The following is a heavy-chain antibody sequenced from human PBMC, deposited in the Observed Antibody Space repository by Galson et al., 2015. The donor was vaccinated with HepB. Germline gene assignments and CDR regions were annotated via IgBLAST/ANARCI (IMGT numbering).Heavy chain of an antibody. CDR1: GFTFGTFA. J-gene: IGHJ6*02. CDR2: ISYDGGNK. Sequence: SLRLSCAASGFTFGTFAMHWVRQAPGKGLEWVAVISYDGGNKYYADSVKGRFTISRDNSKNTLYLDMNSLRAEDTAVYWCTRTGRYSNSWYRYGMDVWGQGTTVTVSS. V-gene: IGHV3-30*04. D-gene: IGHD6-13*01. CDR3: TRTGRYSNSWYRYGMDV.